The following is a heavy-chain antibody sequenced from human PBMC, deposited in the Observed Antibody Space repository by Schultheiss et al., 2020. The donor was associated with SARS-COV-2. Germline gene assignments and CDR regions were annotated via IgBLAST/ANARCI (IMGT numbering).Heavy chain of an antibody. CDR3: AKGGDVWGNNRQYFFDD. D-gene: IGHD3-16*02. CDR1: GFTFSSYE. CDR2: IKSKTDGGTT. Sequence: GGSLRLSCAASGFTFSSYEMNWVRQAPGKGLEWVGRIKSKTDGGTTDYAAPVKGRFTISRDDSKNTLYLQMNSLRAEDTAIYYCAKGGDVWGNNRQYFFDDWGQGTLVTVSS. J-gene: IGHJ4*02. V-gene: IGHV3-15*07.